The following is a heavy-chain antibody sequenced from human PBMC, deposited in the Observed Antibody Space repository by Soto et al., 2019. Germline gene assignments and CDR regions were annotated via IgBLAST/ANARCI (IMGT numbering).Heavy chain of an antibody. CDR2: IKYSGIT. J-gene: IGHJ4*02. Sequence: SETLSLTCTVSGGSISSGGYYWSWIRQHPGKGLEWIGEIKYSGITNYNPSLKSRVTISADTSKNQFSLKLSSVTAADTAVYYCAKGKHPDYWGQGTLVNV. CDR3: AKGKHPDY. CDR1: GGSISSGGYY. V-gene: IGHV4-39*07.